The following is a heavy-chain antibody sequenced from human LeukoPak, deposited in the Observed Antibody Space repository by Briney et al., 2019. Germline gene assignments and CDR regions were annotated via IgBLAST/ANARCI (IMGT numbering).Heavy chain of an antibody. CDR3: ARDRPGAPTYYDILTGYYNGDYYYGMDV. D-gene: IGHD3-9*01. CDR2: IWYDGSNK. J-gene: IGHJ6*02. CDR1: GFTFSSYG. V-gene: IGHV3-33*01. Sequence: GGSLRLSCAPSGFTFSSYGMHWVRQAPGKGLEWVAVIWYDGSNKYYADSVKGRFTISRDNSKNTLYLQMNSLRAEDTAVYYCARDRPGAPTYYDILTGYYNGDYYYGMDVWGQGTTVTVSS.